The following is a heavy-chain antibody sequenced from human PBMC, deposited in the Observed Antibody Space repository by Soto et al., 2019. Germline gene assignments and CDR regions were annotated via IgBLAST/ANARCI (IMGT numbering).Heavy chain of an antibody. V-gene: IGHV1-46*02. CDR1: GYTFNRHY. CDR3: AREISGWTFDY. D-gene: IGHD6-19*01. CDR2: INPSGGST. Sequence: ASVKVSCKASGYTFNRHYMHWLRQAPGQGLEWMGLINPSGGSTSYAQKFQGRVTMTRDTSTSTVYMELSSLRSDDTAVYYCAREISGWTFDYWGQGTLVNVSS. J-gene: IGHJ4*02.